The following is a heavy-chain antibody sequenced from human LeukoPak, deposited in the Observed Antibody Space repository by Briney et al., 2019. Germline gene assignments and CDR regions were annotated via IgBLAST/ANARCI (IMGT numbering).Heavy chain of an antibody. D-gene: IGHD2-15*01. Sequence: GGSLRLSCAASGFTFSSYEMNWVRQAPGKGLEWVSYISSSGSTIYYADSVKGRFTISRDNAKNSLYLQMNSLRAEDTAVYYCARDAVVVVAATRGNYMDVWGKGTTVTVSS. CDR1: GFTFSSYE. CDR3: ARDAVVVVAATRGNYMDV. J-gene: IGHJ6*03. CDR2: ISSSGSTI. V-gene: IGHV3-48*03.